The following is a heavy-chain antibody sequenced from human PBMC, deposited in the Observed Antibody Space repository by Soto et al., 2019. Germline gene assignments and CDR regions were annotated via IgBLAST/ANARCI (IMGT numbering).Heavy chain of an antibody. CDR3: ARLGQQLAPGH. J-gene: IGHJ4*02. V-gene: IGHV4-39*01. D-gene: IGHD6-13*01. Sequence: SETLSLTCTVSGGSISSGDYYWSWIRQPPGRGLEWIGYIYYSGSTYYNPSLKSRVSISVDTSKGQFSLKLSSVTAADTAVYYCARLGQQLAPGHWGQGTLVTVSS. CDR2: IYYSGST. CDR1: GGSISSGDYY.